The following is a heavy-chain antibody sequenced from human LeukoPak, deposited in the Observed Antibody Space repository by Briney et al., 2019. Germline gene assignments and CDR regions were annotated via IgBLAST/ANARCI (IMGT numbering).Heavy chain of an antibody. Sequence: TSETLSLTCTVSGGSISTYYWSWIRQPAGKGLEWIGRIYTSGDTNYNPSLKSRVTMSIATSKNQFSLNLSSVTAADTAMYYCARGHIAVAGSHYWGQGILVTVSS. CDR3: ARGHIAVAGSHY. V-gene: IGHV4-4*07. CDR2: IYTSGDT. CDR1: GGSISTYY. D-gene: IGHD6-13*01. J-gene: IGHJ4*02.